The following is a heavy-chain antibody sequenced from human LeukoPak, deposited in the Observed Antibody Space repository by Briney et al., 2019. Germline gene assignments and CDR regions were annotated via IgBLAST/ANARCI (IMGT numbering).Heavy chain of an antibody. D-gene: IGHD2-2*01. CDR1: GYTFTSYA. CDR2: INAGNGNT. Sequence: ASVKVSCKASGYTFTSYAMHWVRQAPGQGLEWMGWINAGNGNTKYSQKFQGRVTITRDTSASTAYMELSSLRSEDTAVYYCARGALRALYCSSTSCPDWFDPRGQGTLVTVSS. V-gene: IGHV1-3*01. J-gene: IGHJ5*02. CDR3: ARGALRALYCSSTSCPDWFDP.